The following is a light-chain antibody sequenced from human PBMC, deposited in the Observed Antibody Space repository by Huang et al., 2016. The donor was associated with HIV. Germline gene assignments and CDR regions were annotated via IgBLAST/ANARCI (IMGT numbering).Light chain of an antibody. CDR3: QQRSNWLLT. Sequence: EIVLTQSPATLSLSPGERATLSCRASQSVSSYFAWYQHKPGQAPRLLIDDAANRATGIPARFSGSGSGTDFTLTISRLEPGDFAVYYCQQRSNWLLTFGGGTKVEIK. V-gene: IGKV3-11*01. CDR2: DAA. J-gene: IGKJ4*01. CDR1: QSVSSY.